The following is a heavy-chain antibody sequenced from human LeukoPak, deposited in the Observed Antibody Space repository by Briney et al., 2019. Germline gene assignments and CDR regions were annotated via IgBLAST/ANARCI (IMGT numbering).Heavy chain of an antibody. CDR1: GASISSGSYY. D-gene: IGHD1-26*01. J-gene: IGHJ1*01. CDR2: IYYRGST. Sequence: SETLSLTCTVSGASISSGSYYWGWIRQPPGKGLEWIASIYYRGSTYDNPSLKSRVTISLDTSKNQFSLKLSSVTAADTAVYYCARLPIMVGAPRHFQDWGQGTLVIVSS. V-gene: IGHV4-39*01. CDR3: ARLPIMVGAPRHFQD.